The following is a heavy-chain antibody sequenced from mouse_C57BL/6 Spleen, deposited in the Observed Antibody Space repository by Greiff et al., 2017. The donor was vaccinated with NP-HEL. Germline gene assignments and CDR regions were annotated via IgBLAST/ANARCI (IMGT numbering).Heavy chain of an antibody. CDR3: ARVYYDYDRGDWYFDV. Sequence: EVQLVESGPGLAKPSQTLSLTCSVTGYSITSDYWNWIRKFPGNKLEYMGYISYSGSTYYNPSLKSRISITRDTSKNQYYLQLNSVTTEDTATYYCARVYYDYDRGDWYFDVWGTGTTVTVSS. V-gene: IGHV3-8*01. J-gene: IGHJ1*03. CDR2: ISYSGST. D-gene: IGHD2-4*01. CDR1: GYSITSDY.